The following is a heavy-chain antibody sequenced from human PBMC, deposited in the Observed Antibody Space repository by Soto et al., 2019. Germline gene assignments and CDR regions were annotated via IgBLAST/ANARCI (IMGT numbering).Heavy chain of an antibody. CDR2: ISYDGSNK. D-gene: IGHD5-18*01. J-gene: IGHJ4*02. Sequence: GGSLRLSCAASGFSFSTYVMHWVRQAPGKGLEWVAVISYDGSNKYYADSVKGRFTISRDNSKNTLYLQMNSLRPEDTAVYYCAKWLGSYNYGLPVGYYFDYWGPGTLVTVSS. V-gene: IGHV3-30*18. CDR3: AKWLGSYNYGLPVGYYFDY. CDR1: GFSFSTYV.